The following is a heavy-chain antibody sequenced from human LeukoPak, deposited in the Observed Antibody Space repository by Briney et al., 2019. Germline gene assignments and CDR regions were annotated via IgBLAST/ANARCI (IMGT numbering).Heavy chain of an antibody. Sequence: ASVKVPCKASGYTFTGYYMHWVRQAPGQGLEWMGWINPNSGGTNYAQKFQGRVTMTTDTTISTAYMELSRLRSDDTAVYYCARPPGSYDPFDYWGQGTLVTVSS. CDR2: INPNSGGT. CDR3: ARPPGSYDPFDY. D-gene: IGHD1-26*01. V-gene: IGHV1-2*02. CDR1: GYTFTGYY. J-gene: IGHJ4*02.